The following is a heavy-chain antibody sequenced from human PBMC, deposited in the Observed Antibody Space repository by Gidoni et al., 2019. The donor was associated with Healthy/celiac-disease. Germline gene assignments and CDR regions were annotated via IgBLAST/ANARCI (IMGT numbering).Heavy chain of an antibody. CDR2: ISSSSSTI. D-gene: IGHD3-22*01. CDR3: ARLDSSGYSYYFDY. V-gene: IGHV3-48*02. Sequence: EVQLVESGGGLVQPGGSLRLSCEASGFTFCSYSMNWVRQAPGNVMEWFSYISSSSSTIYYADSVKGRFTISRDNAKNSLYLQMNSLRDEDTAVYYCARLDSSGYSYYFDYWGQGTLVTVSS. J-gene: IGHJ4*02. CDR1: GFTFCSYS.